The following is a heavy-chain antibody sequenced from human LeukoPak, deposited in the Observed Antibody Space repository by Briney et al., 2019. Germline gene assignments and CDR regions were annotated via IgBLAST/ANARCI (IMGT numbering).Heavy chain of an antibody. CDR1: GITFSGIW. CDR2: IKQDGSEK. Sequence: PGGSMRLSCAASGITFSGIWMSWVRQTPGKGLEWVANIKQDGSEKYYVDSVKGRFTISRDNAKNSLSLQMNGLRVEDTAVYYCARAGSFWHYVYWGQGTLVTVSS. J-gene: IGHJ4*02. D-gene: IGHD1-7*01. CDR3: ARAGSFWHYVY. V-gene: IGHV3-7*01.